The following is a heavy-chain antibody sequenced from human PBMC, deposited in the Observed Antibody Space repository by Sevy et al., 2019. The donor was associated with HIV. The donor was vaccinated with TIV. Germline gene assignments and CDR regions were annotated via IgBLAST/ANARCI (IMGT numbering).Heavy chain of an antibody. D-gene: IGHD4-4*01. CDR3: ARAVLDSNNEDPPDYYYYYMDV. CDR2: INPNSGGT. CDR1: GYTFTGYY. V-gene: IGHV1-2*02. J-gene: IGHJ6*03. Sequence: ASVKVSCKASGYTFTGYYMHWVRQAPGQGLEWMGWINPNSGGTNYAQKFQGRVTMTRDTSISPAYMELSRLRSYDTVVYYCARAVLDSNNEDPPDYYYYYMDVWGKGTTVTVSS.